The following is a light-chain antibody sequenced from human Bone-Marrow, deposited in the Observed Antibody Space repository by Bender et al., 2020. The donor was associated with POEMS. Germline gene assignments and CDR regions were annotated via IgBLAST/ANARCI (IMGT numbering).Light chain of an antibody. V-gene: IGLV3-21*02. CDR2: SDN. J-gene: IGLJ2*01. CDR1: NIGSKT. Sequence: SYVLTQPPSVSVDPGQTAEVACGGSNIGSKTVRWYQQKPGQAPVLVLFSDNDRPSGIPNRFSGSRFGTTASLTISGLQAKDEADYYCSSYGGDSRGAIFGGGTRLSVL. CDR3: SSYGGDSRGAI.